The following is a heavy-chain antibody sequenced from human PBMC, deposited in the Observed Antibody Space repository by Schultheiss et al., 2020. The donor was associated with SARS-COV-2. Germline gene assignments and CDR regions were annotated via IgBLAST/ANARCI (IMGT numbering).Heavy chain of an antibody. V-gene: IGHV3-49*03. CDR2: IRSKSYGGTT. CDR1: GFTFGDYA. D-gene: IGHD2-21*02. J-gene: IGHJ4*02. Sequence: GGSLRLSCTASGFTFGDYAMSWFRQAPGKGLEWVGFIRSKSYGGTTEYAASVKGRFTISRDDSKSIAYLQMNSLKTEDTAVYYCTRVDGGDLIDYWGQGTLVTVSS. CDR3: TRVDGGDLIDY.